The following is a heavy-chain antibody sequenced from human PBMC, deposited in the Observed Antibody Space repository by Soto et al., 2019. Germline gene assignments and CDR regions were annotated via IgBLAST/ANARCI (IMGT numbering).Heavy chain of an antibody. V-gene: IGHV1-18*04. CDR1: GYTFTSYY. D-gene: IGHD6-6*01. J-gene: IGHJ6*04. CDR3: ARESRSLSVPAPRMDV. Sequence: ASVKVSCKASGYTFTSYYMHWVRQAPGQGLEWMGWISAYNGNTTYAQKLQGRVTMTTDTSTSTAYMELRSLRSDDTAVYYCARESRSLSVPAPRMDVWGKGTTVTVSS. CDR2: ISAYNGNT.